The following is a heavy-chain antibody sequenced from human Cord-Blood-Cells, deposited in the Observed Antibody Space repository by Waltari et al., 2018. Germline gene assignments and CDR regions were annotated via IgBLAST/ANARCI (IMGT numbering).Heavy chain of an antibody. CDR3: ARGEAVAGTSFDY. Sequence: QVQLVESGGGVVQPGRSLRLSCAASGFTFSSYAMHWVRQAPGKGLEWVAVISYDGSNKYYADSVKGRFTSSRDNSKNTLYLQMNSLRAEDTAVYYCARGEAVAGTSFDYWGQGTLVTVSS. J-gene: IGHJ4*02. D-gene: IGHD6-19*01. CDR2: ISYDGSNK. V-gene: IGHV3-30-3*01. CDR1: GFTFSSYA.